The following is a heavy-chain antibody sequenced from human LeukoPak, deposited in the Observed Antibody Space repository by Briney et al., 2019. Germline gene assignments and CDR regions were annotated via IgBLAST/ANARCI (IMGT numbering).Heavy chain of an antibody. J-gene: IGHJ4*02. CDR2: IIPIFGTA. CDR1: GGTSSSYA. Sequence: GASVKVSCKASGGTSSSYAIGWVRQAPGQGLEWMGGIIPIFGTANYAQKFQGRVTITTDESTSTAYMELSSLRSEDTAVYYCARSRSPYYDILTGLYYFDYWGQGTLVTVSS. V-gene: IGHV1-69*05. CDR3: ARSRSPYYDILTGLYYFDY. D-gene: IGHD3-9*01.